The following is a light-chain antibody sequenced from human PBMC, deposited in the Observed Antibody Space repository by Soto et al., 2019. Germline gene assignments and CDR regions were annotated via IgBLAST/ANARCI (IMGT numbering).Light chain of an antibody. CDR1: QSVSNN. CDR2: DAS. V-gene: IGKV3-15*01. J-gene: IGKJ1*01. CDR3: QQYNNWWT. Sequence: EIVMTQSPATLSVSPGERATLSCRASQSVSNNLAWYQQKPGQAPRLLIYDASTRATGIPARFSGSGSGTEFTLTISSLQSEDFAVYYCQQYNNWWTFGQGTKVEIK.